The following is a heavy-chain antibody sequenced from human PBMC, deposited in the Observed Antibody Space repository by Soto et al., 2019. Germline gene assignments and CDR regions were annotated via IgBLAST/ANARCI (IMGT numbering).Heavy chain of an antibody. J-gene: IGHJ3*02. CDR1: GYRFTSYL. CDR2: IYPGDSDT. Sequence: PGASLKISGQWAGYRFTSYLIGLVRPLPGKGLERMGIIYPGDSDTRYSPSFQGQVTISADKSISTAYLQWSSLKASDTAMYYCARERGGDFWSGYDAFDIWGQGTMVTVSS. V-gene: IGHV5-51*01. D-gene: IGHD3-3*01. CDR3: ARERGGDFWSGYDAFDI.